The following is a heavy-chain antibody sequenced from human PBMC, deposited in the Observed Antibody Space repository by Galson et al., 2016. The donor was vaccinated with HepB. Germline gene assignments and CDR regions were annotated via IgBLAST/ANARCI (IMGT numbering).Heavy chain of an antibody. CDR1: VSSGKYY. V-gene: IGHV4-61*01. D-gene: IGHD2/OR15-2a*01. J-gene: IGHJ4*02. CDR2: ISYSGNT. Sequence: VSSGKYYWTWIRQPPGKALEWIAYISYSGNTNSNPSLKSRVTLSIDRSKSQFSLKLSSVTAADTALYYCARSSGNSEYHRIVWGQGTLVTVSS. CDR3: ARSSGNSEYHRIV.